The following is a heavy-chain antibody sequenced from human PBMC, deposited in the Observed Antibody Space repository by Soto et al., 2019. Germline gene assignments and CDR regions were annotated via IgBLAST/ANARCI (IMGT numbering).Heavy chain of an antibody. CDR3: AREDDGGDRDYYGLDV. Sequence: QVQLQESGPGLVRPSQTLSLTCTVSGGSISYDHYHWTWIRQPPGQGLEWIGYIHYSGGVFYNPSLQSRLSMSVDTSKNLFSLKLSSVTAADTAVYFCAREDDGGDRDYYGLDVWGQGTTVTVSS. CDR1: GGSISYDHYH. J-gene: IGHJ6*02. D-gene: IGHD2-21*02. CDR2: IHYSGGV. V-gene: IGHV4-30-4*01.